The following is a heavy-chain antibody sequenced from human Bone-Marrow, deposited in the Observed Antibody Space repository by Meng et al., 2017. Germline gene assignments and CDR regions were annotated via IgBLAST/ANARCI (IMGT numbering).Heavy chain of an antibody. D-gene: IGHD5-18*01. V-gene: IGHV4-4*07. Sequence: SETLSLTCTVSGGSISSYYWSWIRQPAGKGLEWIGRIYTSGSTNYNPSLKSRVTMSVDTSKNQFSLKLSSVTAADKAVYYCARGGNGYSYGTYYYYGMDVWGQGTTVTVSS. CDR3: ARGGNGYSYGTYYYYGMDV. CDR2: IYTSGST. J-gene: IGHJ6*02. CDR1: GGSISSYY.